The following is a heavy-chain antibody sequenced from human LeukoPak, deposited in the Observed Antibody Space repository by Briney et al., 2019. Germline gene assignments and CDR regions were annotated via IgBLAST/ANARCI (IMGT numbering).Heavy chain of an antibody. CDR2: ISADGTNT. CDR3: VSLLN. J-gene: IGHJ4*02. V-gene: IGHV3-64D*06. Sequence: GGSLRLSCSVSGFNLSAFPMHWVRQAPGKGLEYLSIISADGTNTYYADSVKARFTISRDNSKNRLYLHMSGLTTEDTAVYYCVSLLNWGQGTLVTVSS. CDR1: GFNLSAFP.